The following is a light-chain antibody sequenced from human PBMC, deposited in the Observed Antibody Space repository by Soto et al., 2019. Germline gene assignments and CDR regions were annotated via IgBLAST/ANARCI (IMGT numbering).Light chain of an antibody. Sequence: DIQLTQSPFSLSASVGDRVTITCRASQGIRNDLGWYQQKPGKAPKLLIYKASSLESGVPSRFSGSGYGTEFTLTISSLQPDDFATYYCRQYNSYWTFGQGTKVDIK. CDR2: KAS. V-gene: IGKV1-5*03. CDR3: RQYNSYWT. J-gene: IGKJ1*01. CDR1: QGIRND.